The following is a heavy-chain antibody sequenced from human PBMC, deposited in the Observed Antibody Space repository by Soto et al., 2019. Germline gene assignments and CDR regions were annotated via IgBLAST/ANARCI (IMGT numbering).Heavy chain of an antibody. CDR2: IVVGSGNT. D-gene: IGHD2-8*01. CDR3: AADLRDCTNGVCFGFDP. CDR1: GFTFTSSA. V-gene: IGHV1-58*01. Sequence: SVKVSCKASGFTFTSSAVQWVRQARGQRLEWIGWIVVGSGNTNYAQKFQERVTITRDMSTSTAYMELSSLRSEDTAVYYCAADLRDCTNGVCFGFDPWGQGTLVTVSS. J-gene: IGHJ5*02.